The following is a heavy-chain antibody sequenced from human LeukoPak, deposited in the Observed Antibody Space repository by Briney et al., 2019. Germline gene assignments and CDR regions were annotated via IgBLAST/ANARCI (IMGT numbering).Heavy chain of an antibody. D-gene: IGHD2/OR15-2a*01. CDR2: INDDGSTT. CDR3: AIDSDSTEDY. J-gene: IGHJ4*02. V-gene: IGHV3-74*03. Sequence: GGSLRLSCAASGFSFSDYWMHWVRQAPGKGLVWVSRINDDGSTTTYADSVKGRFTISRDNAKNSLYLQMSSLRAEDTAVYYCAIDSDSTEDYWGRGTLVTVSS. CDR1: GFSFSDYW.